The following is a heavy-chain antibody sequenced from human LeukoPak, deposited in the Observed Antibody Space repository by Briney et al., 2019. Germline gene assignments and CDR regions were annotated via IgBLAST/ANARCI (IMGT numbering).Heavy chain of an antibody. CDR1: GYSFTSYW. D-gene: IGHD3-10*01. Sequence: GESLKISCKGSGYSFTSYWIGWVRQMPGKGLEWMGIIYPGDSDTRYSPSFQGQVTISADKSISTAYLQWSSLKASDTAMYYCARRALERSSVRGAFDIWGQGTMVTISS. CDR2: IYPGDSDT. V-gene: IGHV5-51*01. CDR3: ARRALERSSVRGAFDI. J-gene: IGHJ3*02.